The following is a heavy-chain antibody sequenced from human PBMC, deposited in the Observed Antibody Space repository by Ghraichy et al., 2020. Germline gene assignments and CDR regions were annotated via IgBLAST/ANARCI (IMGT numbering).Heavy chain of an antibody. CDR3: AGLVPAVSYYYYYMDV. CDR1: GGSISSYY. J-gene: IGHJ6*03. D-gene: IGHD2-2*01. V-gene: IGHV4-59*01. Sequence: SETLSLTCTVSGGSISSYYWSWIRQPPGKGLEWIGYIYYSGSTNYNPSLKSRVTISVDTSKNQFSLKLSSVTAADTAVYYWAGLVPAVSYYYYYMDVWGKGTTVTVSS. CDR2: IYYSGST.